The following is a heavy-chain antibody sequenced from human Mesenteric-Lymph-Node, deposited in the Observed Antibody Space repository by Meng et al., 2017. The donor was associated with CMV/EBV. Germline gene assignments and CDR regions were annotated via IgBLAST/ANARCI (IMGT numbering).Heavy chain of an antibody. CDR2: VSGSGGST. D-gene: IGHD3-3*01. Sequence: GESLKISCAASGFTFSSYSMNWVRQAPGKGLQWVSAVSGSGGSTYYADSVKGRFTISRDNSKNTLYLQMNSLRAEDTAVYYCAKVSLEWLSLYYFDYWGQGTLVTVSS. CDR3: AKVSLEWLSLYYFDY. V-gene: IGHV3-23*01. J-gene: IGHJ4*02. CDR1: GFTFSSYS.